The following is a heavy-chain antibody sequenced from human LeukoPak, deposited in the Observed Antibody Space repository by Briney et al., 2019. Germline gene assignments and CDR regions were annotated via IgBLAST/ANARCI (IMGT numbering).Heavy chain of an antibody. Sequence: GGSLRLSCAASGFTFSSYEMNWVRQAPGKGLEWVSYISSSGRTFYYADSVKGRFTFSRDNGKNSLYLQMNSLRVEDTAVYYCARDSRGSSWFFDYWGQGALVTVSS. D-gene: IGHD6-13*01. CDR1: GFTFSSYE. J-gene: IGHJ4*02. CDR3: ARDSRGSSWFFDY. V-gene: IGHV3-48*03. CDR2: ISSSGRTF.